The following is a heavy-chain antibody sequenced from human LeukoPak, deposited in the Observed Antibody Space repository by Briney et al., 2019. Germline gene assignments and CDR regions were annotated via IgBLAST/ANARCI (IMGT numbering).Heavy chain of an antibody. D-gene: IGHD3-22*01. CDR2: ISGSGDIT. Sequence: GGSLRLSCAASGFTFRSYAMSWVRQALGKGLEWVSVISGSGDITQSADSVKGRFTISRDNSKNTLYLQMNSLRAEDTAVYYCATDYYDSSGSYTVDYWGQGTLVTVSS. V-gene: IGHV3-23*01. CDR3: ATDYYDSSGSYTVDY. J-gene: IGHJ4*02. CDR1: GFTFRSYA.